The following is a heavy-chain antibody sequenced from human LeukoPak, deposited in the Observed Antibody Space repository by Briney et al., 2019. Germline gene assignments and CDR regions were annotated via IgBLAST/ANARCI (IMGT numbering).Heavy chain of an antibody. V-gene: IGHV3-30*02. CDR1: GFSFSSSG. CDR3: AKSSAGITWFDP. CDR2: TRFDDSYK. J-gene: IGHJ5*02. Sequence: PGGSLRLSCAASGFSFSSSGMHWVRQAPGKGPEWVAFTRFDDSYKAYGDSVKGRFTISRGNSKNTLYLQMDSLRSDDTAVYYCAKSSAGITWFDPWGQGTLVTVSS. D-gene: IGHD1-1*01.